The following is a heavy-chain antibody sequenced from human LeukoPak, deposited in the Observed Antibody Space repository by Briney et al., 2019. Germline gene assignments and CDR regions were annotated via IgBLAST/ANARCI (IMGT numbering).Heavy chain of an antibody. D-gene: IGHD6-19*01. CDR2: ISGSGVGT. CDR3: TVAGIAGGGYYYYYYMDV. J-gene: IGHJ6*03. CDR1: GFTFSSYG. Sequence: GGSLRLSCEASGFTFSSYGMSWVRQAPGMGLEWVSGISGSGVGTHYADSVKGRFTISRDNSKNTLYLQMNSLRAEDTAVYYCTVAGIAGGGYYYYYYMDVWGKGTTVTISS. V-gene: IGHV3-23*01.